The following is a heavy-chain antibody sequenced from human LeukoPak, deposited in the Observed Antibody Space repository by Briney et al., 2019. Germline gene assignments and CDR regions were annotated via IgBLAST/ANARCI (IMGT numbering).Heavy chain of an antibody. D-gene: IGHD3-22*01. CDR2: ISSSSSYI. CDR1: GFTFSSYA. J-gene: IGHJ4*02. CDR3: ARDPSYYDSSGDDY. Sequence: KPGGSLRLSCAASGFTFSSYAMNWVRQAPGKGLEWVSSISSSSSYIYYADSVKGRFTISRDNAKNSLYLQMNSLRAEDTAVYYCARDPSYYDSSGDDYWGQGTLVTVSS. V-gene: IGHV3-21*01.